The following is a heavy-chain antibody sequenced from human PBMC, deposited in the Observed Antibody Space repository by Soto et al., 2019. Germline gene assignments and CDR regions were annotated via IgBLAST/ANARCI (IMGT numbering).Heavy chain of an antibody. CDR1: GGTFSSYA. J-gene: IGHJ4*02. CDR3: ARSFSYCGGDCYIGYYFDY. V-gene: IGHV1-69*13. CDR2: IIPIFGTA. Sequence: SVKVSCKASGGTFSSYAISWVRQAPGQGLEWMGGIIPIFGTANYAQKFQGRVTITADESTSTAYMELSSLRSEDTAVYYCARSFSYCGGDCYIGYYFDYWGQGTLVTVSS. D-gene: IGHD2-21*02.